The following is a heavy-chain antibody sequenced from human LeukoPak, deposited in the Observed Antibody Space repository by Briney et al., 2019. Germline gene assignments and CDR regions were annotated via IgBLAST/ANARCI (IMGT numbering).Heavy chain of an antibody. D-gene: IGHD6-13*01. CDR2: ISSSSSYI. CDR1: GFTFTTYA. CDR3: ARDRIAAYNWFDP. Sequence: GGSLRLSCAASGFTFTTYAMSWVRQAPGKGLEWVSSISSSSSYIYYADSVKGRFTISRDNAKNSLYLQMNSLRAEDTAVYYCARDRIAAYNWFDPWGQGTLVTVSS. J-gene: IGHJ5*02. V-gene: IGHV3-21*01.